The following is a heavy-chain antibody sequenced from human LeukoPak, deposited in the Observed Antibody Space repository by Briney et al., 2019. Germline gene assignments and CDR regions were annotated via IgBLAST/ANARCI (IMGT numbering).Heavy chain of an antibody. D-gene: IGHD5-18*01. CDR3: AKECGYVGKTSRCMDV. CDR1: GFTFSTFG. J-gene: IGHJ6*03. V-gene: IGHV3-30*18. Sequence: GGSLRLSCAASGFTFSTFGMHWVRQAPGKGLEWVAVISYDGSNKYYADSVKGRFTISRDNSKNTLYLQMNSLRAEDTAVYYCAKECGYVGKTSRCMDVWGKGTTVTVSS. CDR2: ISYDGSNK.